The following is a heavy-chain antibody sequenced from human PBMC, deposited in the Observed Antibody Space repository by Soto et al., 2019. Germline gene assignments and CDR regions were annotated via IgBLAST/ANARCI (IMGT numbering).Heavy chain of an antibody. CDR1: GGSISSGGSY. Sequence: VQLQESGPGLVKPSQTLSLTCTVSGGSISSGGSYWSWIRQRPGEALEWIGYIYSSGSFYYTPSLKGRVLMSADTSKNRFSLEGSSVTAAATAFYYCARAPETPPIFGVARPSFFDFWGQGTRVSVPS. V-gene: IGHV4-31*03. D-gene: IGHD3-3*01. CDR3: ARAPETPPIFGVARPSFFDF. J-gene: IGHJ4*02. CDR2: IYSSGSF.